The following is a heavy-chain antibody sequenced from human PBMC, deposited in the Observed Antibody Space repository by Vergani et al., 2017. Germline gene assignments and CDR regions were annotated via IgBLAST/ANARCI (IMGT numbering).Heavy chain of an antibody. CDR3: ARGGLRGSGWYNYYYYVMDG. V-gene: IGHV1-69*01. D-gene: IGHD6-19*01. J-gene: IGHJ6*02. CDR1: GGTFSSYA. CDR2: IIPMFGTA. Sequence: QVQLVQSGTEVKKPGSSVKVSCKASGGTFSSYAISWVRQAPGQGLEWMGGIIPMFGTAKYAQKLQGRVTITADESTRTAYMELSSLRSDDTAVYYCARGGLRGSGWYNYYYYVMDGWGQGTMVTVSS.